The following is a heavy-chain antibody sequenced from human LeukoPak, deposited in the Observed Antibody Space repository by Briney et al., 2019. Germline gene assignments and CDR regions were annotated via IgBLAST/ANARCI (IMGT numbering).Heavy chain of an antibody. CDR3: ARDVSRYYDILTGYVYYYYMDV. CDR1: GGSFSGYY. CDR2: INHSGST. Sequence: SETLSLTCAVYGGSFSGYYWSWIRQPPGKGLEWIGEINHSGSTNYNPSLKSRVTISVDTSKNQFPLKLSSVTAPDTAVYYCARDVSRYYDILTGYVYYYYMDVWGKGTTVTVSS. V-gene: IGHV4-34*01. D-gene: IGHD3-9*01. J-gene: IGHJ6*03.